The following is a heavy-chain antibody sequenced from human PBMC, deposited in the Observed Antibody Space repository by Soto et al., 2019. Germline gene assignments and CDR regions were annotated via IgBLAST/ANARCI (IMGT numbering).Heavy chain of an antibody. CDR1: GGSVSSGSYY. J-gene: IGHJ1*01. CDR3: ARSPRRVQGYFQH. V-gene: IGHV4-61*01. Sequence: PSETLSLTCTVSGGSVSSGSYYRSWIRQPPGKGLEWIGYIYYSGSTNYNPSLKSRVTISVDTSKNQFSLKLSSVTAADTAVYYCARSPRRVQGYFQHWGQGTLVTVSS. CDR2: IYYSGST.